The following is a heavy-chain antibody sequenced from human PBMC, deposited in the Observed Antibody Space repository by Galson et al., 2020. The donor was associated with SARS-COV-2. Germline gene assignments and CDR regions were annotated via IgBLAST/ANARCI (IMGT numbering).Heavy chain of an antibody. V-gene: IGHV1-2*02. J-gene: IGHJ2*01. CDR2: INPNSGDI. Sequence: ASVKVSCKASGYTFTGYYMHWVRQAPGQGLEWMGWINPNSGDINYSQKFHGRVTLTRDTSISTAYMDLSSLRSDDTAVYYCARASTSFTIFGSSNWYFDVWGRGTLVAVSS. CDR1: GYTFTGYY. D-gene: IGHD3-3*01. CDR3: ARASTSFTIFGSSNWYFDV.